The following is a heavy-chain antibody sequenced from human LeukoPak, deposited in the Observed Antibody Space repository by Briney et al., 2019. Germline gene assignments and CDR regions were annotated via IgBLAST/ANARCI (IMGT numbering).Heavy chain of an antibody. CDR1: GGSISSYY. J-gene: IGHJ4*02. CDR2: INHSGST. CDR3: ARGRSSSSWSYRRGYFDY. V-gene: IGHV4-34*01. Sequence: SETLSLTCTVSGGSISSYYWSWIRQPPGKGLEWIGEINHSGSTNYNPSLKSRVTISVDTSKNQFSLKLSSVTAADTAVYYCARGRSSSSWSYRRGYFDYWGQGTLVTVSS. D-gene: IGHD6-13*01.